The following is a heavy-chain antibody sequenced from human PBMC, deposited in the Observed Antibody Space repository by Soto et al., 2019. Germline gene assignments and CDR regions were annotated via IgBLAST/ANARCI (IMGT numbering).Heavy chain of an antibody. J-gene: IGHJ4*02. V-gene: IGHV4-4*07. CDR3: ARGGMVIIPTATAFDY. CDR1: GGSISPYD. CDR2: IYASGST. D-gene: IGHD1-1*01. Sequence: NPSETLSLTCSVSGGSISPYDWTWIRQPAGKGLEWIGRIYASGSTNYNPSLKRRVTMSVATSKNQFSLKMTSVTAADTPTYYCARGGMVIIPTATAFDYWGQGTLVTVSS.